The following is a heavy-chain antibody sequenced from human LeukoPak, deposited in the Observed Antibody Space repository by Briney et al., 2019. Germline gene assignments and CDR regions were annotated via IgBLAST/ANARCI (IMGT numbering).Heavy chain of an antibody. CDR3: ARLSNCGGDCHHPYFDY. V-gene: IGHV3-30*01. CDR2: ISYDGSNK. D-gene: IGHD2-21*02. Sequence: GGSPRLSCAASGFTFSSYAMHWVRQAPGKGLEWAAVISYDGSNKYYADSVKGRFTITRDNSKNTLYLQMNSLRAEDTAVYYCARLSNCGGDCHHPYFDYWGQGTLVTVSS. J-gene: IGHJ4*02. CDR1: GFTFSSYA.